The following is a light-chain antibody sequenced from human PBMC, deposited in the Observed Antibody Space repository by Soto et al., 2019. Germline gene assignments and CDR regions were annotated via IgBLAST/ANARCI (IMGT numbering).Light chain of an antibody. CDR2: KAS. J-gene: IGKJ1*01. CDR1: QTISSW. V-gene: IGKV1-5*03. Sequence: DIQMTQSASALSGSVGDRVTITCRASQTISSWLAWYQQKPGKAPNLLIYKASTLKSGVPSRFSGSGSGTEFTLTISSLQPDDFATYYCQHYNSYSEAFGQGTKVDI. CDR3: QHYNSYSEA.